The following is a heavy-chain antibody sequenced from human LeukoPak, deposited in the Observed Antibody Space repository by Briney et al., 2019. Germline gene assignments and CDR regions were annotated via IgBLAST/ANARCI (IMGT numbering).Heavy chain of an antibody. CDR1: GYTFTGYY. CDR2: INPNSGGT. CDR3: AREGGGYCSSTSCLDY. D-gene: IGHD2-2*01. V-gene: IGHV1-2*02. J-gene: IGHJ4*02. Sequence: SVKVSCKASGYTFTGYYMHWVRQAPGQGLEWMGWINPNSGGTNYAQKFQGRVTMTRDTSISTAYMELSRLRSDDTAVYYCAREGGGYCSSTSCLDYWGQGTLVTVSS.